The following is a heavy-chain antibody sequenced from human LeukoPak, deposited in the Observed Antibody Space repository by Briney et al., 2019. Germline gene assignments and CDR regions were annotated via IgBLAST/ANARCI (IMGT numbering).Heavy chain of an antibody. V-gene: IGHV4-39*07. J-gene: IGHJ5*02. CDR1: GGSISSSSYY. CDR2: INHSGST. D-gene: IGHD1-1*01. Sequence: SETLSLTCTVSGGSISSSSYYWGWIRQPPGKGLEWIGEINHSGSTNYNPSLKSRVTISVDTSKNQFSLKLSSVTAADTAVYYCARVRGYNWKLEYNWFDPWGQGTLVTVSS. CDR3: ARVRGYNWKLEYNWFDP.